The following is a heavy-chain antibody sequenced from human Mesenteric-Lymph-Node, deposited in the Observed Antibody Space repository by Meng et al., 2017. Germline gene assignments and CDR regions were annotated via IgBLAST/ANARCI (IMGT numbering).Heavy chain of an antibody. CDR2: IKEDGEKQ. CDR1: GFTFSNYW. Sequence: GESLKISCVASGFTFSNYWMSWVRQAPGKGLEWVANIKEDGEKQFYVDSVKGRFTISRDNAENSLHLQLNSLRVDDTAVYYCARDIRGGAFDVWGQGTVVTVSS. J-gene: IGHJ3*01. CDR3: ARDIRGGAFDV. V-gene: IGHV3-7*01. D-gene: IGHD2-21*01.